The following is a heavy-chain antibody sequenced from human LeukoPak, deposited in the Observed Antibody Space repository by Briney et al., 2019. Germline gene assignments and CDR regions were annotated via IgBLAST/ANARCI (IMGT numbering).Heavy chain of an antibody. CDR3: ARVVTMVRGVNFAFDI. D-gene: IGHD3-10*01. CDR2: ISAYNGNT. Sequence: GASVKVSCKASGYTFTSYGISWVRQAPGQGLEWMGWISAYNGNTNYAQKLQGRVTITTDTSTSTAYMELRSLRSDDTAVYYCARVVTMVRGVNFAFDIWGQGTMVTVSS. V-gene: IGHV1-18*01. J-gene: IGHJ3*02. CDR1: GYTFTSYG.